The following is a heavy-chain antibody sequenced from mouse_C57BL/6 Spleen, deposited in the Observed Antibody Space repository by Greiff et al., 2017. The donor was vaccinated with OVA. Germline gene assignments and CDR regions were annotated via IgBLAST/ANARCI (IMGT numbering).Heavy chain of an antibody. CDR2: ISDGGSYT. J-gene: IGHJ1*03. D-gene: IGHD2-4*01. Sequence: EVQGVESGGGLVKPGGSLKLSCAASGFTFSSYAMSWVRQTPEKRLEWVATISDGGSYTYYPDNVKGRFTISRDNAKNNLYLQMSHLKSEDTAMYYCARENYGRYFDVWGTGTTVTVSS. CDR1: GFTFSSYA. V-gene: IGHV5-4*01. CDR3: ARENYGRYFDV.